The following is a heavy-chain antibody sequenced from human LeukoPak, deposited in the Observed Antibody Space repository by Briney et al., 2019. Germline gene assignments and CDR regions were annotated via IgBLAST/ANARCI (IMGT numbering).Heavy chain of an antibody. CDR2: ISYDGSNK. V-gene: IGHV3-30-3*01. CDR3: ARSAGYCSSTSCNGDHFDY. J-gene: IGHJ4*02. CDR1: GFTFSSYA. Sequence: GGSLRLSCAASGFTFSSYAMHWVRQAPGKGLEWVAVISYDGSNKYYADSVKGRFTISRDNSKNTLYLQMNSLRAEDTAVYYYARSAGYCSSTSCNGDHFDYWGQGTLVTVSS. D-gene: IGHD2-2*01.